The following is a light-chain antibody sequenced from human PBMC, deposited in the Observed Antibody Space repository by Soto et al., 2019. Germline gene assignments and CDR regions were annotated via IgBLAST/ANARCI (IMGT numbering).Light chain of an antibody. CDR2: AAS. CDR3: QQYHIYSWT. V-gene: IGKV1-39*01. CDR1: QTVTSY. J-gene: IGKJ1*01. Sequence: DVQMTQSPSSLSASVGDSLALTCRASQTVTSYLNWYQQKPGKAPKLLIYAASTLQSGVPSRFSGSGSGTEFTLTIISLQPEDFATYYCQQYHIYSWTFGQGTKVDI.